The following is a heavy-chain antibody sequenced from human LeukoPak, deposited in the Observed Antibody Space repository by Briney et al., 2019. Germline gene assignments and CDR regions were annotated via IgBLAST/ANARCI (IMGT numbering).Heavy chain of an antibody. CDR3: ARDHEVATIRYFDY. CDR1: GGTFSRYA. V-gene: IGHV1-69*01. Sequence: GASVNVSCKASGGTFSRYAISWVRQAPGQGLEWMEGTIPIVGTATYAQKFQGRVTITADESTSTAYMELSRLRSEDTAFYYCARDHEVATIRYFDYWGQGTLVTVSS. D-gene: IGHD5-24*01. CDR2: TIPIVGTA. J-gene: IGHJ4*02.